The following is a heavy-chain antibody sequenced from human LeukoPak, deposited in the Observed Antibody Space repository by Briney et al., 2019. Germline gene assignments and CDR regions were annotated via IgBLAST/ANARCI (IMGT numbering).Heavy chain of an antibody. D-gene: IGHD3-22*01. J-gene: IGHJ4*02. CDR3: ARLNYYDSSGSQNFDY. CDR1: GGSISSYY. CDR2: IYYSGST. V-gene: IGHV4-59*08. Sequence: SGTLSLTCTVSGGSISSYYWSWIRQPPGKGLEWVGYIYYSGSTNYNPSLKSRVTISVDTSKNQFSLKLSSVTAADTAVYYCARLNYYDSSGSQNFDYWGQGTLVTVSS.